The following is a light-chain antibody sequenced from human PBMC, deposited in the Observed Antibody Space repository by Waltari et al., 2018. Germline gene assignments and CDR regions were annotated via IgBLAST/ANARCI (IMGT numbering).Light chain of an antibody. CDR2: DNN. Sequence: QSVLTQPLSVSAATGQKVTISCSGSRSNIGNNYVSWYKQLPGTAPKLLIYDNNKRPSGIPDRFSGSKSGTSATLGITGLQTGDEADYYCGTWDSSLSAGVFGGGTKLTVL. CDR1: RSNIGNNY. CDR3: GTWDSSLSAGV. V-gene: IGLV1-51*01. J-gene: IGLJ2*01.